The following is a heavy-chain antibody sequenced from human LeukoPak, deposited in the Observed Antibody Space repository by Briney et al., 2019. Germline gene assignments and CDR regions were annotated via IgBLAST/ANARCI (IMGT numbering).Heavy chain of an antibody. CDR2: IKQDGSEK. Sequence: GGSLRLSCAASGFTFSSYWMSWVRQAPGKGLEWVANIKQDGSEKYYVDSVKGRFTISRDNAKNSLYLQMNSLRAEDTAVYYCARDPVQMTTVTTVFYYYMDVWGKGTTVTVSS. J-gene: IGHJ6*03. CDR1: GFTFSSYW. D-gene: IGHD4-11*01. V-gene: IGHV3-7*01. CDR3: ARDPVQMTTVTTVFYYYMDV.